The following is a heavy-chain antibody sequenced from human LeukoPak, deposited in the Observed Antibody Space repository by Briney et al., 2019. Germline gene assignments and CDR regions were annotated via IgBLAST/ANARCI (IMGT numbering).Heavy chain of an antibody. CDR2: IYYSGGT. CDR1: GGSISSYY. D-gene: IGHD6-6*01. V-gene: IGHV4-59*12. CDR3: ARDFSSSSTVYYYYYMDV. J-gene: IGHJ6*03. Sequence: SETLSLTCTVSGGSISSYYWSWIRQPPGKGLEWIGYIYYSGGTNYNPSLKSRVTISVDTSKNHFSLKLSSVTAADTAIYYCARDFSSSSTVYYYYYMDVWGKGTTVTVSS.